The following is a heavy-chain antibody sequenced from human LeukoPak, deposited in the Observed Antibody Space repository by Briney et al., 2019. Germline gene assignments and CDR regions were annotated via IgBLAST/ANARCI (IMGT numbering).Heavy chain of an antibody. CDR1: GYTFTSYY. Sequence: ASVKVSCKASGYTFTSYYMHWVRQAPGQGLEWMGRINPSGGSTSYAQKFQGRVTMTRNTSTSTVYMELSSLRSEDTAVYYCARGPQPRYYYGSGRYYMDVWGKGTTVTVSS. CDR2: INPSGGST. D-gene: IGHD3-10*01. CDR3: ARGPQPRYYYGSGRYYMDV. J-gene: IGHJ6*03. V-gene: IGHV1-46*01.